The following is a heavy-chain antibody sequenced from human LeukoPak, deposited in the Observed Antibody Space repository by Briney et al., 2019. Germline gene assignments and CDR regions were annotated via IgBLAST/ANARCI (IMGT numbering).Heavy chain of an antibody. V-gene: IGHV3-23*01. CDR3: AKVGGYGDYAT. CDR2: ISGSGGST. D-gene: IGHD4-17*01. J-gene: IGHJ4*02. Sequence: GGSLRLSCAASGFTFSNAWMSWVRQAPGKGLEWVSAISGSGGSTYYADSVKGRFTISRDNSKNTLYLQMNSLRAEDTAVYYCAKVGGYGDYATWGQGTLVTVSS. CDR1: GFTFSNAW.